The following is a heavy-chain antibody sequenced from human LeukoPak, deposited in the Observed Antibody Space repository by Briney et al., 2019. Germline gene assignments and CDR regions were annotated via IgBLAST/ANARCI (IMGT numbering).Heavy chain of an antibody. V-gene: IGHV3-48*03. CDR1: GFTFSSYE. J-gene: IGHJ4*02. Sequence: GGSLRLSCAASGFTFSSYEMNWVRQAPGKGLEWVSYISSSGSTIYYADSVKGRFTISRDNAKNSLYLQMNSLRAEDTAVYYCARWPYFCGGDCYNFDYWGQGTLVTVSS. CDR3: ARWPYFCGGDCYNFDY. D-gene: IGHD2-21*02. CDR2: ISSSGSTI.